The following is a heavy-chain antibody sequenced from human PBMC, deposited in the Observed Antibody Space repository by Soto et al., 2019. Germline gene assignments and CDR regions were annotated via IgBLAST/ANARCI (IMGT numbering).Heavy chain of an antibody. Sequence: QVQLVQSGAEVMKPGASVKVSCKASGYTFTSYGISWVRQAPGQGLEWMGWISAYNGNTNYAQKLQGRVTMTTDTSTSTAYMELRSLRSDDTAVYYCARASTIFRYCSSTSCYPFWFDPWGQGTLVTVSS. J-gene: IGHJ5*02. CDR1: GYTFTSYG. V-gene: IGHV1-18*01. CDR2: ISAYNGNT. CDR3: ARASTIFRYCSSTSCYPFWFDP. D-gene: IGHD2-2*01.